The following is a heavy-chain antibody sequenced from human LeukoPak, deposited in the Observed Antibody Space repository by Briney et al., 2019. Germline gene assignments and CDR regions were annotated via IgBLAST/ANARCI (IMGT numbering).Heavy chain of an antibody. Sequence: SETLSLTCTVSGGSISSYYWSWIRQPPGKGLEWIGYIYYSGSTNYNPSLKSRVTISVDTSKNQFSLKLSSVTAADTAVYYCARQAGSWPLNWFDPWGQGTLVTVSS. CDR1: GGSISSYY. D-gene: IGHD6-13*01. CDR3: ARQAGSWPLNWFDP. CDR2: IYYSGST. V-gene: IGHV4-59*08. J-gene: IGHJ5*02.